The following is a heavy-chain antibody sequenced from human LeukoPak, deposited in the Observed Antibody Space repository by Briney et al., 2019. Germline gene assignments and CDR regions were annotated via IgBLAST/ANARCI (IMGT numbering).Heavy chain of an antibody. CDR2: ISGSGGST. Sequence: GGSLRLSCAASGFTFSSYAMSWVRQAPGKGLEWVSAISGSGGSTYYADSVKGRFTISRDNSKNTLYLQMNSLRAEDTAVYYCARDFAGGIAAAGAPFDYWGQGTLVTVSS. CDR3: ARDFAGGIAAAGAPFDY. CDR1: GFTFSSYA. J-gene: IGHJ4*02. D-gene: IGHD6-13*01. V-gene: IGHV3-23*01.